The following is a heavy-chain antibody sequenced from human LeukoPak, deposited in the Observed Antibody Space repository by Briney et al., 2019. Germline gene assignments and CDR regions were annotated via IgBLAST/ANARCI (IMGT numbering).Heavy chain of an antibody. J-gene: IGHJ4*02. CDR1: GGSFSGYY. CDR3: ARDQRRDYGDYFDN. D-gene: IGHD3-16*01. Sequence: SETLSLTCAVYGGSFSGYYWSWIRQPPGKGLEWIGEINHSGSTNYNPSLKSRVTISVDTSKNQFYLKLSSVTASDTAFYYCARDQRRDYGDYFDNWGQGTQVTVSS. V-gene: IGHV4-34*01. CDR2: INHSGST.